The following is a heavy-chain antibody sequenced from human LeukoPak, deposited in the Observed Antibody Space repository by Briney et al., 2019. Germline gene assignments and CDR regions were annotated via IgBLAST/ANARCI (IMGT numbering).Heavy chain of an antibody. J-gene: IGHJ6*03. CDR1: GYTFTGYY. Sequence: GASVKVSCKASGYTFTGYYMHWVRQAPGQGLEWMGWINPNSGGTNYAQKFQGRVTMTRDTSISTAYMELSRLRSDDTAVYYCASSIGGYCSSTSCYTTTYYYYYYMDVWGKGTTVTVSS. V-gene: IGHV1-2*02. CDR3: ASSIGGYCSSTSCYTTTYYYYYYMDV. CDR2: INPNSGGT. D-gene: IGHD2-2*02.